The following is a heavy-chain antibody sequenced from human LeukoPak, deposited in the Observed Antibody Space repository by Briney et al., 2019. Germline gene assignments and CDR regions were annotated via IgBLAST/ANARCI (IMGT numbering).Heavy chain of an antibody. V-gene: IGHV3-23*01. D-gene: IGHD2/OR15-2a*01. CDR2: ISISGGTT. Sequence: AGGTLRLSGAASGFTFSSYAMSWVREAPGKGLEWVSTISISGGTTSYADSVKGRFTISRDNSKNTLYLQMNSLRAEDTAVYYCAKLSDYWGQGTLVTVSS. CDR3: AKLSDY. J-gene: IGHJ4*02. CDR1: GFTFSSYA.